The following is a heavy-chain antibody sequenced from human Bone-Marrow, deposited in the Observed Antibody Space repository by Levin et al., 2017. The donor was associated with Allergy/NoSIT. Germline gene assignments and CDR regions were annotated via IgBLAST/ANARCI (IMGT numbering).Heavy chain of an antibody. CDR1: GFSLSSYGVG. V-gene: IGHV2-5*02. CDR2: IYWDDDK. D-gene: IGHD1-1*01. CDR3: AQRGSWAGNNWDTGYLDY. Sequence: KGSGPTLVKPTQTLTLTCTFSGFSLSSYGVGVGWIRQPPGKALEWLAVIYWDDDKRYSPSLKSRLTITKDTSKDQVVLTMTNMDTVDTATYYCAQRGSWAGNNWDTGYLDYWGQGTLVTVSS. J-gene: IGHJ4*02.